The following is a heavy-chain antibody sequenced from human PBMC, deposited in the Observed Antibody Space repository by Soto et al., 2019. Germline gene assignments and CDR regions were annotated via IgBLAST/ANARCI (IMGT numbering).Heavy chain of an antibody. Sequence: SETLSLTCAVYGGSFSGYYWSWIRQPPGKGPEWIGEINHSGSTNYNPSLKSRVTISVDTSKNQFSLKLSSVTAADTAVYYCARVFSSSGWFDYWGQGTLVTVSS. CDR2: INHSGST. J-gene: IGHJ4*02. CDR1: GGSFSGYY. D-gene: IGHD6-19*01. V-gene: IGHV4-34*01. CDR3: ARVFSSSGWFDY.